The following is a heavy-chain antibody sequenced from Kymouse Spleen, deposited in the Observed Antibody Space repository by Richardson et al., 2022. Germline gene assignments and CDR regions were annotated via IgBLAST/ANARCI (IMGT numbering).Heavy chain of an antibody. V-gene: IGHV3-33*01. CDR3: ARKAYFDWLGDV. CDR2: IWYDGSNK. CDR1: GFTFSSYG. Sequence: QVQLVESGGGVVQPGRSLRLSCAASGFTFSSYGMHWVRQAPGKGLEWVAVIWYDGSNKYYADSVKGRFTISRDNSKNTLYLQMNSLRAEDTAVYYCARKAYFDWLGDVWGQGTTVTVSS. D-gene: IGHD3-9*01. J-gene: IGHJ6*02.